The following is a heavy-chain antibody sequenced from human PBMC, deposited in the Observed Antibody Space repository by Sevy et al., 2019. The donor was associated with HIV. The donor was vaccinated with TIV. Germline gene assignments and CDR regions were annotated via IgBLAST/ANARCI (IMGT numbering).Heavy chain of an antibody. D-gene: IGHD3-10*01. J-gene: IGHJ6*02. Sequence: GGSLRLSCAVSGFTFRNFWMSWVRQAPGKGLERVANIRQDGSEKYYVDSVRGRFTISRDNAKNSLSLQLNSLRADDTAIYYCAKSYFGSGTSYGMDLWGRGTTVTVSS. V-gene: IGHV3-7*01. CDR1: GFTFRNFW. CDR3: AKSYFGSGTSYGMDL. CDR2: IRQDGSEK.